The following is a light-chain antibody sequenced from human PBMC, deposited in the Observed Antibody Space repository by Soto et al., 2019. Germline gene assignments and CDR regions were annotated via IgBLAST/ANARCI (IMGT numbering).Light chain of an antibody. V-gene: IGKV3-15*01. CDR2: GTP. Sequence: EVVLTQVPATLSVSPGEGVTLSCRTSQSVSGNLAWSQQRPGQGPRLLIYGTPTRAAGVPARFSGSGSGTEFTLTITSLQSEDFAVYYCQQYNSWPRTFGQGTKVDIK. CDR1: QSVSGN. J-gene: IGKJ1*01. CDR3: QQYNSWPRT.